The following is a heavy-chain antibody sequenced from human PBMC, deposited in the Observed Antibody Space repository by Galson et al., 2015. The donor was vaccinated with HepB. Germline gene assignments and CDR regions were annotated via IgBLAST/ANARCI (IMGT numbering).Heavy chain of an antibody. CDR1: GYTFTSYY. CDR3: ARGSGIGGGYCDY. Sequence: SCKASGYTFTSYYMHWVRQAPGQGLEWVGIINPTGGSTSYAQTFQGRVTMTRDTSTSTVYMELSSLRSEDTAVYYCARGSGIGGGYCDYWGQGTLVTVSS. J-gene: IGHJ4*02. D-gene: IGHD1-26*01. CDR2: INPTGGST. V-gene: IGHV1-46*01.